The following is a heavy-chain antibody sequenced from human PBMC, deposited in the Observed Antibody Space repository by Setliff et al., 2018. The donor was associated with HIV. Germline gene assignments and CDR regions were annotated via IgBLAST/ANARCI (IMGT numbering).Heavy chain of an antibody. CDR2: IIPILGVA. J-gene: IGHJ6*03. Sequence: SVKVSCKASRSTFNRHTINWVRQAPGQGLDWMGRIIPILGVANYAQRFQGKVTITADKSTSTAYMELTSLRFDDTAMYYCVRGVQSPPHYSYYYMDVWGEGTMVTVS. CDR1: RSTFNRHT. CDR3: VRGVQSPPHYSYYYMDV. D-gene: IGHD3-3*01. V-gene: IGHV1-69*02.